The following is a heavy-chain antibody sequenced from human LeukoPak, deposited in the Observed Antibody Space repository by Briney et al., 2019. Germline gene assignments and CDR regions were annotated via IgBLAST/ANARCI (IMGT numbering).Heavy chain of an antibody. V-gene: IGHV4-34*01. CDR3: ARGCVAATGLDCAEFDH. D-gene: IGHD6-13*01. CDR1: GGPFSGYY. J-gene: IGHJ4*02. CDR2: INHRGSA. Sequence: SETLSLTCAVSGGPFSGYYWTWIRQSPEKGLEWIGEINHRGSANYNASIRSRVTISVDTSRNQFSLTMSSVTVADTAVYYCARGCVAATGLDCAEFDHWGQGALVTVSS.